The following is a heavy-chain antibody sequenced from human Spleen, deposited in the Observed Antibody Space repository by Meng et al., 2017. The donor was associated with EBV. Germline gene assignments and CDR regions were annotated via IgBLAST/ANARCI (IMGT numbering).Heavy chain of an antibody. CDR1: GGSFSDYY. D-gene: IGHD5-12*01. CDR3: AISGYDPPYFDN. Sequence: QVQLQEGGVGLLKPSEHLFLTWAVYGGSFSDYYWSWIRQPPGKGLEWIGELNYSGNVNNNPSLKSRLTISGDTSKNQFSLKLSSVTAADTALYYCAISGYDPPYFDNWGQGTLVTVSS. CDR2: LNYSGNV. V-gene: IGHV4-34*01. J-gene: IGHJ4*02.